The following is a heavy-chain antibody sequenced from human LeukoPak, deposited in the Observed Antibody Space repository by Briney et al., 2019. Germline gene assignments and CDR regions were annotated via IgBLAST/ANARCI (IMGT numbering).Heavy chain of an antibody. CDR1: GFTFSDYY. D-gene: IGHD5-12*01. CDR3: ARSVIPNSGYEAYFDY. CDR2: LSSGSSYT. Sequence: TGGSLRLSCAASGFTFSDYYMSWIRQAPGKGLELVSYLSSGSSYTNYADSVKGRFTISRDNAENALYLQMNSLRAEDTAVYYCARSVIPNSGYEAYFDYWGQGTLVTVSS. V-gene: IGHV3-11*03. J-gene: IGHJ4*02.